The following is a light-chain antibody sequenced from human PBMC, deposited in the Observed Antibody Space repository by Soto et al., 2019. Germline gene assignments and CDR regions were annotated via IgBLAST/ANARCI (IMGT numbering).Light chain of an antibody. J-gene: IGKJ5*01. V-gene: IGKV1-12*01. CDR3: QQANSFPLT. CDR1: QSVRNW. Sequence: DIQMTQSPSTLFASVGDRVTITCRASQSVRNWLAWYQQKPGKAPELLIYDASTLESGVPSRFSGSGSGTDFTLTISSLQPEDFATYYCQQANSFPLTFGQGTRLEIK. CDR2: DAS.